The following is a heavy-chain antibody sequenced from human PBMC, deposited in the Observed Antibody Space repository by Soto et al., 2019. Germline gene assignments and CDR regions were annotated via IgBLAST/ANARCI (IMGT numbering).Heavy chain of an antibody. D-gene: IGHD2-8*01. Sequence: GGSLRLSCAASGLTFTNYAMNWVRQAPGKGLDWVSSIRGNGDGIYYADSVKGRFTVSRDNSKNTLYLQMNSLRVDDTAVYYCAKDASAINGVWDPFDMWGKGTEVSVSS. J-gene: IGHJ3*02. CDR1: GLTFTNYA. V-gene: IGHV3-23*01. CDR2: IRGNGDGI. CDR3: AKDASAINGVWDPFDM.